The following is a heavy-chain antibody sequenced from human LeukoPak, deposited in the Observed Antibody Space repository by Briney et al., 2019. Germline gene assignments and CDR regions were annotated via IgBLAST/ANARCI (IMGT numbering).Heavy chain of an antibody. J-gene: IGHJ4*02. Sequence: PGGSLRLSCAASGFTFSSYEMNWVRQAPGKGLEWVSYISSSGSTIYYADSVKGRFTISRDNAKNSLYLQMNSLRDEDTAVYYCASDHLGYCGGDCPHWGQGTLVTVSS. D-gene: IGHD2-21*02. CDR3: ASDHLGYCGGDCPH. CDR1: GFTFSSYE. CDR2: ISSSGSTI. V-gene: IGHV3-48*03.